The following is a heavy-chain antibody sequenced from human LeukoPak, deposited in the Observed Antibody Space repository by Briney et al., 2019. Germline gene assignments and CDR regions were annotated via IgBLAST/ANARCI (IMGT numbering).Heavy chain of an antibody. Sequence: GASVKVSCKASGGTFSSYAISWVRQAPGQGLEWMGGIIPIFGTANYAQKFQGRVTITADESTSTAYMELSSLRSEDTAVYYCARVASYYDSSGYLIYWGQGTLVTVSS. CDR1: GGTFSSYA. CDR2: IIPIFGTA. D-gene: IGHD3-22*01. J-gene: IGHJ4*02. V-gene: IGHV1-69*13. CDR3: ARVASYYDSSGYLIY.